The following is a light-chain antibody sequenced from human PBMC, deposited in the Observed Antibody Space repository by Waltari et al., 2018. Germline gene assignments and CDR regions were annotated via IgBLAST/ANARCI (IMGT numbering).Light chain of an antibody. CDR3: QHYVRLPVT. J-gene: IGKJ1*01. CDR1: QSVGRS. V-gene: IGKV3-20*01. CDR2: GAS. Sequence: EIVLTQSPGTLSLSPGDRATLSCRASQSVGRSLAWYQQKPGQAPRLLIYGASRRATGVPDRFSGSGSGIDFSLTISRLEPEDFAVYYCQHYVRLPVTFGQGTKVEIK.